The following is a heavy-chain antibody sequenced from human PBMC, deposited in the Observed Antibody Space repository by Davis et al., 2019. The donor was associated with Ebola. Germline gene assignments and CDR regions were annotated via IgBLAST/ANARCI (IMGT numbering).Heavy chain of an antibody. CDR1: GGSISSYY. CDR3: ARDLSKGSLRIDP. V-gene: IGHV4-59*01. CDR2: IYYSGST. Sequence: MPSETLSLTCTVSGGSISSYYWSWIRQPLGKGLEWIGYIYYSGSTNYNPSLKSRVTISVDTSKNQFSLKLSSVTAADTAVYYCARDLSKGSLRIDPWGQGTLVTVSS. J-gene: IGHJ5*02. D-gene: IGHD1-26*01.